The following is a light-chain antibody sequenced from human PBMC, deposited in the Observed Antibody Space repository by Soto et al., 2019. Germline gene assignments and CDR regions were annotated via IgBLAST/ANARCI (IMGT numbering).Light chain of an antibody. CDR1: QTISSW. J-gene: IGKJ1*01. Sequence: DIQMTQSPSTLSGSVGDRVTITCRASQTISSWLAWYQQKPGKAPKLLIYKASTLKSGVPSRFSGSGSGTELTLTTSSLQRDDFATSYCQHYNSYSEAFGQGTKV. CDR3: QHYNSYSEA. CDR2: KAS. V-gene: IGKV1-5*03.